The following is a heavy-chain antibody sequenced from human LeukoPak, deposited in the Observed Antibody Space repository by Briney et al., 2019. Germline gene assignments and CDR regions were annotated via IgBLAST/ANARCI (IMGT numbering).Heavy chain of an antibody. D-gene: IGHD6-13*01. CDR1: GFTFDDYG. CDR3: AKDGYSSSWYFDY. Sequence: GGSLRLSCAASGFTFDDYGLSWVRQVPGKGLEWVSGLNWNGASTGYADSVKGRFTISRDNSKNTPYLQMNSLRAEDTAVYYCAKDGYSSSWYFDYWGQGTLVTVSS. CDR2: LNWNGAST. J-gene: IGHJ4*02. V-gene: IGHV3-20*04.